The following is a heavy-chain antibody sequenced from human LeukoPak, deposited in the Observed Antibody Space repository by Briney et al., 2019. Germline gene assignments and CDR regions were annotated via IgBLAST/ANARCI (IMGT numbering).Heavy chain of an antibody. Sequence: GGSLRLSCAASGFTFSSYGMHWVRQAPGKGLEWVSYISSSSSTIYYADSVKGRFTISRDNAKNSLYLQMNSLRAEDTAVYYCARVVQWLVHSHYYYYMDVWGKGTTVTVSS. J-gene: IGHJ6*03. CDR3: ARVVQWLVHSHYYYYMDV. CDR1: GFTFSSYG. CDR2: ISSSSSTI. D-gene: IGHD6-19*01. V-gene: IGHV3-48*01.